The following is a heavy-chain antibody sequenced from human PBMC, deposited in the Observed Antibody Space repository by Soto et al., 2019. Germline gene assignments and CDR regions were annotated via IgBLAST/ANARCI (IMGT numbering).Heavy chain of an antibody. CDR1: EFTFSNFG. CDR3: EKGSDVARKKLDY. Sequence: GGSLRLSCAASEFTFSNFGMHWVRQAPGKGLEWVAAISADGSDKYFSGSVKGRFTISRDNSKNTLFLQMNSLRVEDTAVYYCEKGSDVARKKLDYWGRETLVTVSS. J-gene: IGHJ4*02. CDR2: ISADGSDK. D-gene: IGHD3-10*01. V-gene: IGHV3-30*03.